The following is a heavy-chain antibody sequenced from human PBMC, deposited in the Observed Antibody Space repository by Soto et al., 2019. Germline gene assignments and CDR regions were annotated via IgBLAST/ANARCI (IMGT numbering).Heavy chain of an antibody. CDR3: ARDGGIRGFDP. J-gene: IGHJ5*02. CDR1: GYTFSNYG. CDR2: ISGYNGLT. Sequence: QVQLVQSGDEVKKSGASVKVSCKASGYTFSNYGISWVRQAPGQGLEWMGWISGYNGLTAYAQNVQGRVTMTIDTPTSAVFMEFTSLRSNDTAVYYWARDGGIRGFDPWGQGALVTVS. D-gene: IGHD3-10*01. V-gene: IGHV1-18*04.